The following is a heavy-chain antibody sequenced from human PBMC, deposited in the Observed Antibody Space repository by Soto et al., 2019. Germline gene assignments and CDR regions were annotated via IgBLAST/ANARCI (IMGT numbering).Heavy chain of an antibody. Sequence: PGGSLRLSCAASGFTFSGYWMTWVRQAPGKGLEWVATIKQDGSEKYYVDSVKGRFTTSRDNAKNSLYLQMDSLRAEDTAVYYCARVLPYYFGYWGQGTLVTVSS. V-gene: IGHV3-7*01. CDR2: IKQDGSEK. J-gene: IGHJ4*02. CDR1: GFTFSGYW. CDR3: ARVLPYYFGY.